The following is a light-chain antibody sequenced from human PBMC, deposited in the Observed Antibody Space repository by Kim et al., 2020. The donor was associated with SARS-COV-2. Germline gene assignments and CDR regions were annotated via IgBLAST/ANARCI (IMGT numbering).Light chain of an antibody. CDR1: KLGDKY. CDR2: QDN. Sequence: SYELTQPPSVSVSPGQTASITCSGYKLGDKYVPWYQQKPGQSPVVVIYQDNQRPSGIPERFFGSNSGNTATLTISGTQAMDEADYYCQAWDSSTHNYVFG. V-gene: IGLV3-1*01. J-gene: IGLJ1*01. CDR3: QAWDSSTHNYV.